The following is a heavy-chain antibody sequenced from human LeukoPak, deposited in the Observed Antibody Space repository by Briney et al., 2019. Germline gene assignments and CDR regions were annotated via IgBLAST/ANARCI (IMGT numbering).Heavy chain of an antibody. Sequence: GGSLRLSCAASGFTFSTYGMHWVRQAPGKGLEWVAVIWYDGSNKYYADSVKGRFTISRDNSKNTLSLQMNSLRAEDTAMYYCARSAYTYADFDYWGQGTLVTVSS. J-gene: IGHJ4*02. CDR3: ARSAYTYADFDY. V-gene: IGHV3-33*01. CDR1: GFTFSTYG. D-gene: IGHD5-18*01. CDR2: IWYDGSNK.